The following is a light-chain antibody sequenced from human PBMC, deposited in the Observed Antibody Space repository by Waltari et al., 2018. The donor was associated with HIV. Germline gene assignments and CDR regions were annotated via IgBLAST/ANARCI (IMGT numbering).Light chain of an antibody. CDR1: KFGDQS. Sequence: SYALTQPPSVSVSPGQTSSITCSGDKFGDQSACWYQQKPGQSTVLVLYQDSKRPSGIPERFAGSNSGNTATLTISGTQAMDEADYYCQAWDSSTSVVFGGGTKLTVL. J-gene: IGLJ2*01. CDR3: QAWDSSTSVV. CDR2: QDS. V-gene: IGLV3-1*01.